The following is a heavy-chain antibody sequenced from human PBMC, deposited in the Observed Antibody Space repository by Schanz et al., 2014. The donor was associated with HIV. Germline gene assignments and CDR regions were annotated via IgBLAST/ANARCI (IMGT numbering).Heavy chain of an antibody. CDR3: AKDMGRQPEYFQH. V-gene: IGHV3-74*01. Sequence: EVQLVESGGGFVQPGGSLRLSCAASGFTFSNDWMHWVRQAPGKGLVWVSRINALGTTTAYADSVKGRFAISRDNAKRTLYLQMNSLRVEDTALYYCAKDMGRQPEYFQHWGQGTLVTVSS. CDR1: GFTFSNDW. CDR2: INALGTTT. J-gene: IGHJ1*01. D-gene: IGHD3-10*01.